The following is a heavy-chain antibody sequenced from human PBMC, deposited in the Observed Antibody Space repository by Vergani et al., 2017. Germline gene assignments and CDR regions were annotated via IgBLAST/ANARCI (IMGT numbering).Heavy chain of an antibody. V-gene: IGHV1-46*01. CDR2: INPSGGST. Sequence: QVQLVQSGAEVKKPGASVKVSCKASGYTFTSYYMHWVRQAPGQGLEWMGIINPSGGSTSYAQKFQGRVTMTRDTSTSTVYMELSSLRSEDTAVYYCAREHGSSVGHYAFDIWGQGTMVTVSS. D-gene: IGHD1-26*01. J-gene: IGHJ3*02. CDR1: GYTFTSYY. CDR3: AREHGSSVGHYAFDI.